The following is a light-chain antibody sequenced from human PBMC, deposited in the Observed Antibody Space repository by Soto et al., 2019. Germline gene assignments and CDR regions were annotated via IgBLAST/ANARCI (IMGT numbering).Light chain of an antibody. J-gene: IGKJ1*01. CDR2: KAS. Sequence: DIQMTQSPSTLSASVGDRVTITCRASQSISSWLAWYQQKPGKAPKLLIYKASSLESGVPSRFSGSGSGTEFTLTISSLQPDDFATYYCQHGTFGRGTKGEIK. CDR3: QHGT. V-gene: IGKV1-5*03. CDR1: QSISSW.